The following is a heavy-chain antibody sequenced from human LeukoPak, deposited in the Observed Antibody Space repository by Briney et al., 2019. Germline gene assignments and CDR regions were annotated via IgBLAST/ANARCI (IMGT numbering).Heavy chain of an antibody. CDR3: AREYGTGGLDY. D-gene: IGHD2-8*02. CDR2: INPSGGST. V-gene: IGHV1-46*01. Sequence: GASVKVSCKASGNTFTTGQLHWGRQAPGQGLEWMGIINPSGGSTSYAQKFQGRVTMTRDTSTGTVYMELSSLRSEDTALYYCAREYGTGGLDYWGQGTLVTVSS. CDR1: GNTFTTGQ. J-gene: IGHJ4*02.